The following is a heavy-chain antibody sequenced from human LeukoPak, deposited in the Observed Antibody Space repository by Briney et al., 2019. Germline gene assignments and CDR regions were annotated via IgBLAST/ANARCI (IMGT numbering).Heavy chain of an antibody. V-gene: IGHV3-48*01. Sequence: GSLRLSCAASGFIFSSYSMNWVRQAPGKGLEWVSYISSSSSTMYYADSVKGRFTISRDNAKNSLYLQMNSLRAEDTAVYYCARRAGAYSHPYDYWGQGTLVTVSS. CDR3: ARRAGAYSHPYDY. CDR2: ISSSSSTM. J-gene: IGHJ4*02. D-gene: IGHD4/OR15-4a*01. CDR1: GFIFSSYS.